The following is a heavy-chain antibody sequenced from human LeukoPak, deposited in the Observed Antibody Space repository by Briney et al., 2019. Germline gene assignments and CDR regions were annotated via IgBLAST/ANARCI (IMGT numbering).Heavy chain of an antibody. CDR3: AKDLPLYDFWSGYYPYYYYGMDV. J-gene: IGHJ6*02. CDR1: GFTFSIYS. CDR2: ISSSSTTI. D-gene: IGHD3-3*01. V-gene: IGHV3-48*01. Sequence: GGSLRLSCAASGFTFSIYSMNWVRQAPGKGLEWVSYISSSSTTIYYADSVRGRFTISRDNAKNSLYLQMNSLRAEDTAVYYCAKDLPLYDFWSGYYPYYYYGMDVWGQGTTVTVSS.